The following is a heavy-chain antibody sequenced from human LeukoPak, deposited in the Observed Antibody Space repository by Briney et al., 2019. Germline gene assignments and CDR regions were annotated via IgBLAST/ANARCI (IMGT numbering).Heavy chain of an antibody. D-gene: IGHD2-15*01. CDR1: GYSISSGYY. CDR3: ARVEWWPHYYFDY. V-gene: IGHV4-38-2*02. J-gene: IGHJ4*02. Sequence: PSETLSLTCTVSGYSISSGYYWSWIRQPPGKGLEWIGEINHSGSTNYNPSLKSRVTISVDTSKNQFSLKLSSVTAADTAVYYCARVEWWPHYYFDYWGQGTLVTVSS. CDR2: INHSGST.